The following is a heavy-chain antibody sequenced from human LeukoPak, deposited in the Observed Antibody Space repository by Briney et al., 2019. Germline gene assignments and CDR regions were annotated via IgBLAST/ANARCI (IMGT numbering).Heavy chain of an antibody. CDR3: ATTYFDWGRNSVDY. CDR2: INSDGSST. Sequence: PGGSLRLSCAASGFTFSSYWMHWVRQAPGKGLVWVSRINSDGSSTSYADSVKGRFTVSRDNAKNTLYLQTNSLRAEDTAVYYCATTYFDWGRNSVDYWGQGTLVTVSS. V-gene: IGHV3-74*01. CDR1: GFTFSSYW. D-gene: IGHD3-9*01. J-gene: IGHJ4*02.